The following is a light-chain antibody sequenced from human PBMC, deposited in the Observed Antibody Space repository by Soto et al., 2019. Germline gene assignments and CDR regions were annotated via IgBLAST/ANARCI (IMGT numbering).Light chain of an antibody. CDR1: QSVSSSY. CDR3: QQYGSS. J-gene: IGKJ2*01. V-gene: IGKV3-20*01. Sequence: EIVLTQSPGTLSLSPGERDTLSCRASQSVSSSYLAWYQQKPGQAPRLLIYGASSRATGIPDRFSGSGSGTDFTLTISRLELEDFAVYYCQQYGSSFGQGTKLEIK. CDR2: GAS.